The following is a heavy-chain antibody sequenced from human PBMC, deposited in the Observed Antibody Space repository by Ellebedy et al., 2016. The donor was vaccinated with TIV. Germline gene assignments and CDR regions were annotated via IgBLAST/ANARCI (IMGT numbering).Heavy chain of an antibody. Sequence: GESLKISCEASGFTFSSFGMHLVRQAPGKGLEWVAVIWYDGSTQYSADSVKGRFTISRDNSKNTLFLQMNGLRAEDTAVYYCARDRAGIEVAAYFDYWGQGTLVTVSS. J-gene: IGHJ4*02. CDR3: ARDRAGIEVAAYFDY. CDR2: IWYDGSTQ. V-gene: IGHV3-33*01. CDR1: GFTFSSFG. D-gene: IGHD6-19*01.